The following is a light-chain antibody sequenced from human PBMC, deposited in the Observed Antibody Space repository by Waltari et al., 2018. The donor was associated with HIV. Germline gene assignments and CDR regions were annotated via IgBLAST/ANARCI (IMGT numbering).Light chain of an antibody. CDR1: QSVRSN. J-gene: IGKJ1*01. V-gene: IGKV3-15*01. Sequence: IVMAQSPVSLSVSPGERATLSCWASQSVRSNLAWYQQTPGQAPRRLIYGTSASATGVPARFSGSGSGTYFTLTINSLQSDDFAVYYCQQYYNSPTFGQGTKVE. CDR2: GTS. CDR3: QQYYNSPT.